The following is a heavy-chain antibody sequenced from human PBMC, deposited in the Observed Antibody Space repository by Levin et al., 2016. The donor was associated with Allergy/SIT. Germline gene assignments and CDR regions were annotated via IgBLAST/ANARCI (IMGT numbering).Heavy chain of an antibody. Sequence: ASVKVSCKASDYIFTTYGVSWVRQAPGQGLEWMGWVSAYNGNTNYAQKYQDRVTMTTDTLTDTAYMELNSLTYEDTAVYYCAIEDGGGVYYGMDVWGQGTTVTVSS. CDR1: DYIFTTYG. J-gene: IGHJ6*02. CDR2: VSAYNGNT. V-gene: IGHV1-18*01. CDR3: AIEDGGGVYYGMDV. D-gene: IGHD3-16*01.